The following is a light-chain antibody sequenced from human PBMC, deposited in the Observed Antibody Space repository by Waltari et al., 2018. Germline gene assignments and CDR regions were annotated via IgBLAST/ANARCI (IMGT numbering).Light chain of an antibody. CDR1: QNLLYRSNNKDY. CDR3: QQYYSSPRT. V-gene: IGKV4-1*01. Sequence: DIVMTQSPDSLAVSLGERATINCRSRQNLLYRSNNKDYLAWYQRKPGPPPKVLIYWASTRESGVPDRFSGSGSGTDFTLTISSLQAEDVAVYYCQQYYSSPRTFGQGTKVEIK. J-gene: IGKJ1*01. CDR2: WAS.